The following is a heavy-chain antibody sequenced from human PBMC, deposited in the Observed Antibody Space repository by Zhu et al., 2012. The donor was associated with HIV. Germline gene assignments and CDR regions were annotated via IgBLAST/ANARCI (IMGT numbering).Heavy chain of an antibody. CDR2: VYYSGDT. J-gene: IGHJ3*01. CDR1: GGSITDPGYF. Sequence: QVQLQGSGPRLLKPSEALSLTCTVSGGSITDPGYFWAWIRKPPGKGLEWIGSVYYSGDTYDSPSLKSRLTISVDTSKNQFSLQLRPLTAADTAVYYCAKSRTSGWYSYAFDVWGQGXVVSVSS. V-gene: IGHV4-39*01. CDR3: AKSRTSGWYSYAFDV. D-gene: IGHD6-19*01.